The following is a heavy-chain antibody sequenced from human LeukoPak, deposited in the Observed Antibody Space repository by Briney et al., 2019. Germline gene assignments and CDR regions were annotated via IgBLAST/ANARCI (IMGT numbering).Heavy chain of an antibody. J-gene: IGHJ5*02. Sequence: SETLSLTCTVSGASPYWTWIRQPPAKGLEWIGYIYSTTGTTNSNPSLKSRVTMSLDTSKKHLSLKLSAVTAADTAVYYCARGYGWFDPWGQGILVIVSS. CDR2: IYSTTGTT. V-gene: IGHV4-4*09. CDR3: ARGYGWFDP. D-gene: IGHD3-10*01. CDR1: GASPY.